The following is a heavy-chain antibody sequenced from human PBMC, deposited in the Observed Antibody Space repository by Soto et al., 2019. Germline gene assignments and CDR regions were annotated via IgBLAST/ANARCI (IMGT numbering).Heavy chain of an antibody. CDR1: GYTFTSYA. D-gene: IGHD2-2*01. CDR3: AREFGIVVVPAAPDAFDI. J-gene: IGHJ3*02. CDR2: INAGNGNT. Sequence: GASVKVSCKASGYTFTSYAMHWVRQAPGQRLEWMGWINAGNGNTKYSQKFQGRVTITRDSSASTAYMELSSLRSEDTAVYYCAREFGIVVVPAAPDAFDIWGQGTMVTVSS. V-gene: IGHV1-3*01.